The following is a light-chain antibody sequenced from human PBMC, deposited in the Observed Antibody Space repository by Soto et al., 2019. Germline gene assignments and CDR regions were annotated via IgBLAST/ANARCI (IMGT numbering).Light chain of an antibody. CDR3: QQYANWPPYT. J-gene: IGKJ2*01. CDR2: TAS. Sequence: EIVLTQCPAAVSASPGERVILSCKASQSVTFNLAWYQQKPGQAPRLLIHTASTRATGIPARFSGGGSGTEFTLTISSLQSEDFAVYFCQQYANWPPYTFGQGTKVEIK. V-gene: IGKV3-15*01. CDR1: QSVTFN.